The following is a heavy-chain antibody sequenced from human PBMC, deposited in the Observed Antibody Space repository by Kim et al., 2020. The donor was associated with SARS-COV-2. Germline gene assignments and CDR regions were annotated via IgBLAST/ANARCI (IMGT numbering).Heavy chain of an antibody. V-gene: IGHV4-59*01. J-gene: IGHJ5*02. Sequence: SETLSLTCTVSGGSISSYYWSWIRQPPGKGLEWIGYIYYSGSTNYSPSLKSRVTISVDTSKNQFSLKLSSVTAADTAVYYCARAPHRMAARPFWFDPWGQGTLVTVSS. CDR1: GGSISSYY. CDR3: ARAPHRMAARPFWFDP. CDR2: IYYSGST. D-gene: IGHD6-6*01.